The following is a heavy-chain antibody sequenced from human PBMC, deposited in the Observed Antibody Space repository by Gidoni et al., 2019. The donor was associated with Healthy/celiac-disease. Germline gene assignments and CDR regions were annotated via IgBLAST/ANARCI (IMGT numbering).Heavy chain of an antibody. CDR1: GGSISSSNW. Sequence: QVQLQESGPGRVKPSGTLSLTCAVYGGSISSSNWWRWVRQPPGKGLEWMGEIYHSGSTNYNPSLKSRVTISVDKSKNQFSLKLSSVTAADTAVYYCARDPGYSSNGAFDIWGQGTMVTVSS. V-gene: IGHV4-4*02. J-gene: IGHJ3*02. CDR2: IYHSGST. D-gene: IGHD5-18*01. CDR3: ARDPGYSSNGAFDI.